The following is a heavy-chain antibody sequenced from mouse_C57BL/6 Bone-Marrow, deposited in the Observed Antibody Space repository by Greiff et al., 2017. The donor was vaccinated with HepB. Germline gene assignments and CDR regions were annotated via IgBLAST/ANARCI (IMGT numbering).Heavy chain of an antibody. CDR2: ISDGGSYT. CDR3: ARRLHYGSSSYFDY. D-gene: IGHD1-1*01. J-gene: IGHJ2*01. Sequence: EVMLVESGGGLVKPGGSLKLSCAASGFTFSSYAMSWVRQTPEKRLEWVATISDGGSYTYYPDNVKGRFTISRDNAKNNLYLQMSHLKSEDTAMYYCARRLHYGSSSYFDYWGQGTTLTVSS. CDR1: GFTFSSYA. V-gene: IGHV5-4*03.